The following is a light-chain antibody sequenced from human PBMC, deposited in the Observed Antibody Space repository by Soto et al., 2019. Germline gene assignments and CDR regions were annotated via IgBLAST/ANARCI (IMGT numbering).Light chain of an antibody. Sequence: EIVMTQSPVTLSVSPGERATLSCRASQSVSSNLAWYQQKLGQAPRLLIYGASTGTTGIPPRFSGSGSGTEFTLTISSLQSEDSAVYYCQQYNNWPQTFGQGTKLEIK. V-gene: IGKV3-15*01. CDR2: GAS. CDR3: QQYNNWPQT. CDR1: QSVSSN. J-gene: IGKJ2*01.